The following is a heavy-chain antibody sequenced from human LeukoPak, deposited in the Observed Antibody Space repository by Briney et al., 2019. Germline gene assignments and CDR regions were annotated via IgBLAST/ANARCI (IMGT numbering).Heavy chain of an antibody. CDR1: GFTFSRFW. J-gene: IGHJ4*02. D-gene: IGHD4-11*01. Sequence: PGGSLRLSCSASGFTFSRFWMSWVCQAPGKGLEYVALIKQGGSEIYHMDSVKGRFTISRDDATNSLYLQMNSLRVEDTALYYCARDRESESDSEGDYWGQGTLVTVSS. CDR2: IKQGGSEI. V-gene: IGHV3-7*01. CDR3: ARDRESESDSEGDY.